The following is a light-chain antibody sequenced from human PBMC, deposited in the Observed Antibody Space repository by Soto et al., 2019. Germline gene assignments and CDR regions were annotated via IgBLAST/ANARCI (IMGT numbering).Light chain of an antibody. CDR1: SSDVGRYNY. CDR3: CSYTSSTSAV. J-gene: IGLJ2*01. CDR2: EGS. Sequence: QSALTQPASVSVSPGQSITISCTGTSSDVGRYNYVSWFQQHPGKAPKLMIFEGSTRPSGVSNRFSGSKSGNTASLTISGLQIEDEADYYCCSYTSSTSAVFGGGTKLTVL. V-gene: IGLV2-14*01.